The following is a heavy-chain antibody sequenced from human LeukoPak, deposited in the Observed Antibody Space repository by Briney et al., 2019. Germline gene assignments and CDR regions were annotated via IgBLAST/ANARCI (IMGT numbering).Heavy chain of an antibody. CDR3: ARDRSAVATGYFDY. CDR1: GFTFSSYG. V-gene: IGHV3-33*01. Sequence: PGRSLRLSCAASGFTFSSYGMHWVRQAPGKGLEWVAVIWYDGGNKYYADSVKGRFTISRDNSKNTLYLQMNSLRAEDTAVYYCARDRSAVATGYFDYWGQGTLVAVSS. J-gene: IGHJ4*02. CDR2: IWYDGGNK. D-gene: IGHD6-19*01.